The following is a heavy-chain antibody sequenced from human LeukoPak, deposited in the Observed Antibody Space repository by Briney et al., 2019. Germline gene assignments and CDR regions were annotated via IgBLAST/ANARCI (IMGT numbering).Heavy chain of an antibody. J-gene: IGHJ4*02. CDR1: GFTFSSYG. CDR3: AKSYTSGSYFFDY. Sequence: GGSLRLSCAASGFTFSSYGMHWVRQAPGKGLEWVAFIRYDESNKNYADSVKGRFIISRDNSKNTLYLQMNSLRADDTDVYSCAKSYTSGSYFFDYWGEGTLVTVSS. V-gene: IGHV3-30*02. CDR2: IRYDESNK. D-gene: IGHD3-10*01.